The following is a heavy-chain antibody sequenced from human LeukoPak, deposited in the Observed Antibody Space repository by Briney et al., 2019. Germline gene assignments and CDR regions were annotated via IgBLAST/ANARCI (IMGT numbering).Heavy chain of an antibody. J-gene: IGHJ4*02. D-gene: IGHD6-13*01. CDR3: ARPPNIAAAGQD. CDR1: GGSFSGYY. CDR2: INHSGST. Sequence: PSETLSLTCAVYGGSFSGYYWSWIRQPPGKGLEWIGEINHSGSTNYSPSLKSRVTISVDTSKNQFSLKLSSVTAADTAVYYCARPPNIAAAGQDWGQGTLVTVSS. V-gene: IGHV4-34*01.